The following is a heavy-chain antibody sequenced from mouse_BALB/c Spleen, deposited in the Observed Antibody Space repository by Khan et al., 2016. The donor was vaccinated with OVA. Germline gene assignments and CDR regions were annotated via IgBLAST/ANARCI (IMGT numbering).Heavy chain of an antibody. V-gene: IGHV5-9-3*01. CDR1: GFTFSNYA. Sequence: EVELVESGGGLVKPGGSLKFSCAASGFTFSNYAISWVRQTPEKRLEWVATISSGGSYTYYPDSVKGRFTISRDHAKNTLYLQMSSLRSEDTAMYCGGRTSGYCGSNYFDYGGQGTTLTVSA. CDR3: GRTSGYCGSNYFDY. D-gene: IGHD1-1*01. CDR2: ISSGGSYT. J-gene: IGHJ2*01.